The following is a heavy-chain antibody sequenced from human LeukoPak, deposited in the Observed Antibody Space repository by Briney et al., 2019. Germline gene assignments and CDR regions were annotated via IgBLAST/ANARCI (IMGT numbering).Heavy chain of an antibody. D-gene: IGHD3-22*01. CDR1: GGSISSGGYW. J-gene: IGHJ4*02. CDR2: IYYSGST. V-gene: IGHV4-31*03. Sequence: EPSQTLSLTCSVSGGSISSGGYWWTWIRQHPVKGLEWIGYIYYSGSTSYNPSLKSRVTISLYTSKNQFSLRLSSVTAADTAVYYCARDRHDSSGIHTLDYWGQGTLVTVSS. CDR3: ARDRHDSSGIHTLDY.